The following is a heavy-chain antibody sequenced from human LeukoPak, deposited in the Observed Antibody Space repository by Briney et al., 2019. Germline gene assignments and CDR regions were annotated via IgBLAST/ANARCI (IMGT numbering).Heavy chain of an antibody. Sequence: GGSLRLSCAASGFTFSSFGMTWVRQAPGKGMEWVSAISDNGGSIFYADSVKGRFTISRDNSKNSLYLQMNSLRADDTAVYYCVKIAPDLPWGQGTLVTVS. CDR3: VKIAPDLP. V-gene: IGHV3-23*01. J-gene: IGHJ5*02. CDR1: GFTFSSFG. D-gene: IGHD2-21*01. CDR2: ISDNGGSI.